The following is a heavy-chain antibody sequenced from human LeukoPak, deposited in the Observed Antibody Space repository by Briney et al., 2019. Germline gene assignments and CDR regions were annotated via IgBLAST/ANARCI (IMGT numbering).Heavy chain of an antibody. V-gene: IGHV1-2*02. D-gene: IGHD5-12*01. CDR1: GYTFTGYY. Sequence: ASVKVSCKASGYTFTGYYMHWVRQAPGQGLEWMGWINPNSGGTNYAQKFQGGVTMTRDTSISTAYMELRSLRSDDTAVYYCARVAVDIVATNYYYYGMDVWGQGTTVTVSS. CDR2: INPNSGGT. CDR3: ARVAVDIVATNYYYYGMDV. J-gene: IGHJ6*02.